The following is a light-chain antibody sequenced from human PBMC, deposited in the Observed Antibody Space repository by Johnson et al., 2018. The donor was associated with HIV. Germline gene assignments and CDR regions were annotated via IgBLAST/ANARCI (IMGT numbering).Light chain of an antibody. V-gene: IGLV1-51*01. Sequence: QSVLTQPPSVSAAPGQMVSISCSGSSSNIGNNYVSWYQQLPGTAPKVLIYENNKRSSGIPDRFSGSKSGTSATLGITGLQTGDEADYYCGAWDSSLSAHYVFGTGTKVTVL. CDR2: ENN. CDR1: SSNIGNNY. CDR3: GAWDSSLSAHYV. J-gene: IGLJ1*01.